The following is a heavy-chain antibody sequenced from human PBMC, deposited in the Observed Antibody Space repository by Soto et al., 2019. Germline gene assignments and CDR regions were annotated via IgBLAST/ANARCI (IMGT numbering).Heavy chain of an antibody. V-gene: IGHV5-51*01. Sequence: GESLKISCKGSGYSFTSYWIGWVRQMPGKGLEWTGIIYPGDSDTRYSPSFQGQVTISADKSISTAYLQWSSLKASDTAMYYCARLGDIVVVPAAIRYYYYYGMDVWGQGTTVTVSS. CDR3: ARLGDIVVVPAAIRYYYYYGMDV. CDR2: IYPGDSDT. J-gene: IGHJ6*02. D-gene: IGHD2-2*01. CDR1: GYSFTSYW.